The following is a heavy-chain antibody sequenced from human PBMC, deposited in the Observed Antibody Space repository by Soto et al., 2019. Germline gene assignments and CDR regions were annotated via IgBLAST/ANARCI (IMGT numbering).Heavy chain of an antibody. CDR2: ISWNSGSI. D-gene: IGHD3-3*01. CDR1: GCTIDDYA. Sequence: EVQLVESGGGLVQPGRYLRLSCAASGCTIDDYAMHGVRQAPGKGLEWVSGISWNSGSIGYADSVKGRFTISRDNAKNSLYLQMNSLRAEDTALYYCAKGHYDFWSGYYNTFDYWGQGTLVTVSS. J-gene: IGHJ4*02. CDR3: AKGHYDFWSGYYNTFDY. V-gene: IGHV3-9*01.